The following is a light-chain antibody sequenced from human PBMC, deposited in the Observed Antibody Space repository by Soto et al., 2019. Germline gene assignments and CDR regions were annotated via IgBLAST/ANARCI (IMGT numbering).Light chain of an antibody. Sequence: DIQMTQSPSSLSASVGDRVTITCRASQSISSYLNWYQQKPGKAPKLLIYAASSLQSGVPSRFSGSGSGTDFTLPISSLQPEDVATYYCQQSYNTPRTFGQGTKLEIK. CDR2: AAS. CDR3: QQSYNTPRT. V-gene: IGKV1-39*01. CDR1: QSISSY. J-gene: IGKJ2*01.